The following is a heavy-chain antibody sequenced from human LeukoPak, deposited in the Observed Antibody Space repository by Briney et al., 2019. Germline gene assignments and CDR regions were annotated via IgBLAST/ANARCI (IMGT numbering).Heavy chain of an antibody. CDR3: ATGQYTSSSGRFDP. J-gene: IGHJ5*02. CDR1: GYTFTTKY. V-gene: IGHV1-2*02. D-gene: IGHD6-6*01. CDR2: MNPNSGDT. Sequence: ASVKVSCKASGYTFTTKYMHWVRQAPGQGLEWMGWMNPNSGDTKYAQKFQGRVTMTRDTSITTAYMELSRLRSDDTAVYYCATGQYTSSSGRFDPWGQGSLVTVSS.